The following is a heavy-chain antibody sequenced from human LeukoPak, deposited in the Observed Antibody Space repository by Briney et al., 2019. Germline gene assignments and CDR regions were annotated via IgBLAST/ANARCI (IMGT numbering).Heavy chain of an antibody. CDR1: GFTFSNYN. CDR3: ARESLLRYFDWLLYGGYFDY. V-gene: IGHV3-21*01. D-gene: IGHD3-9*01. Sequence: GGSLRLSCADSGFTFSNYNMNWVRQAPGKAMEWVSSITSSGTYTFYADSVKGRFTISRDNAKNSLYLQMNSLRAEDTAVYYCARESLLRYFDWLLYGGYFDYWGQGTLVTVSS. J-gene: IGHJ4*02. CDR2: ITSSGTYT.